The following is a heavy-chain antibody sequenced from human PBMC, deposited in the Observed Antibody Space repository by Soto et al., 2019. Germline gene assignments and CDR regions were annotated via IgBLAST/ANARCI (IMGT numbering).Heavy chain of an antibody. V-gene: IGHV1-18*01. CDR3: ARVKGSGYHNWFDP. Sequence: ASVKVYRKGAGYTFTGYGVSWGRKATGQGLEWMGWISAYNGNTNYAQKLQGRVTMTTDTSTSTAYMELRSLRSDDTAVYYCARVKGSGYHNWFDPWGQGTLVTVSS. CDR2: ISAYNGNT. CDR1: GYTFTGYG. D-gene: IGHD3-22*01. J-gene: IGHJ5*02.